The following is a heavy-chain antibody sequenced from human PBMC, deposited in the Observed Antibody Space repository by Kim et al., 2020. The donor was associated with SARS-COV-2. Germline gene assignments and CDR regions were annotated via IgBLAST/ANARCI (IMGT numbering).Heavy chain of an antibody. CDR1: GDSFNNFY. CDR3: ARSTAAGARFDP. CDR2: IYYSGTT. D-gene: IGHD6-13*01. Sequence: SETLSLTCTVSGDSFNNFYWNWIRQAPGKDLEWIGSIYYSGTTNYNPSLKSRVTISVDRSKSQFSLNLDSVTAADTAVYYCARSTAAGARFDPWGRGILVTVSS. V-gene: IGHV4-59*01. J-gene: IGHJ5*02.